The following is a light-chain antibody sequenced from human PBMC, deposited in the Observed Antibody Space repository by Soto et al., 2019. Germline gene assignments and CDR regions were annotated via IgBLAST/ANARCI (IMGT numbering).Light chain of an antibody. CDR1: SSDVGSYNL. CDR2: EGS. V-gene: IGLV2-23*01. Sequence: SALTQPASVSGSPGQSITISCTGTSSDVGSYNLVSWYQQHPGKAPKLMIYEGSKRPSGVSNRFSGSKSGNTASLTISGLQAEDEADYYCCSYAGSSSFVLGTWTKVTVL. J-gene: IGLJ1*01. CDR3: CSYAGSSSFV.